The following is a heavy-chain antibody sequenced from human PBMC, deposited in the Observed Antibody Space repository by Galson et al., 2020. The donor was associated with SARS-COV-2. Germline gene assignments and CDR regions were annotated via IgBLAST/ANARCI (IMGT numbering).Heavy chain of an antibody. D-gene: IGHD5-18*01. Sequence: GESLKIYCAATGFTFSSYSVTWVRRAPGKGLECISTISNSGSTTNYVDSVKGRFTISRDNSKNTLYLQMHSLRAEDTALYYCAKGRPTWAYSLDYWGQGTLVIVSS. CDR2: ISNSGSTT. V-gene: IGHV3-23*01. J-gene: IGHJ4*02. CDR1: GFTFSSYS. CDR3: AKGRPTWAYSLDY.